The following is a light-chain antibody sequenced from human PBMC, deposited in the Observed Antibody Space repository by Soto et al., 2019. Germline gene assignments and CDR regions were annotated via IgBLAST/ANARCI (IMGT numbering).Light chain of an antibody. J-gene: IGLJ3*02. CDR1: TGAVSSGYY. Sequence: QAVVTQEPSLTVSPGGTVTLTCGSSTGAVSSGYYPYWFQQKPGQAPRTLIYDTSNKHSWTPARFSGSLLGGKAALTLSGAQPEDEAEYYCMLFYGGARPLVFGGGTKLTVL. CDR3: MLFYGGARPLV. V-gene: IGLV7-46*01. CDR2: DTS.